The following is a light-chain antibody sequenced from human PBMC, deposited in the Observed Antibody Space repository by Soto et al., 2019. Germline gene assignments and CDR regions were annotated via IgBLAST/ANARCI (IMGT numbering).Light chain of an antibody. J-gene: IGKJ1*01. V-gene: IGKV1-5*03. CDR1: QTIGSL. CDR2: KAS. Sequence: DVQMTQSPSTLSASVGDRVTITSRASQTIGSLLAWYLQKPGKAPNLLIYKASSLESGVPSRVSGSGFGTEFTLTITGLQPDDFAPYYCQHYNSWAFGQGTKVEI. CDR3: QHYNSWA.